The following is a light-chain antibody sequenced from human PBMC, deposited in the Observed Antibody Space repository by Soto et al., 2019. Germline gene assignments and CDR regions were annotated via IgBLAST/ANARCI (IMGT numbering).Light chain of an antibody. J-gene: IGLJ3*02. CDR3: QSYDSSPSVSWV. V-gene: IGLV1-40*01. CDR1: SSNIGAGYD. Sequence: QSVLTQPPSVSGAPGQRVTISCTGSSSNIGAGYDVHWYQQLPGTAPKLLIYGNSNRPSGVPDRFSGSKSGTSASLAITGLQAEDEADSYCQSYDSSPSVSWVFGGGTKVTVL. CDR2: GNS.